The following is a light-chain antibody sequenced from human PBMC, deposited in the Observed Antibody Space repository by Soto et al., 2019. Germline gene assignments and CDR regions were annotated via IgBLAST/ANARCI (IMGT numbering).Light chain of an antibody. CDR2: GAS. CDR1: QSVSRSY. Sequence: EIVLTQSPGTLSLSPGERATLSCRASQSVSRSYLAWYQQKPGQAPRLLIYGASGRATGIPDRFSGSGSGTDFTLTISRLEPEDFAVFYCQQYGSSPPVTFGQGTRLEMK. V-gene: IGKV3-20*01. CDR3: QQYGSSPPVT. J-gene: IGKJ5*01.